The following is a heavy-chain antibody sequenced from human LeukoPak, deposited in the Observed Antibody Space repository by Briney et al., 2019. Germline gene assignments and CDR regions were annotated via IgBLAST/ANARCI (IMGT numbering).Heavy chain of an antibody. Sequence: GGSLRLSCAASGFTFNSYDMHWVRQATGKGLEWVSAIGTAGDTYYPGSVKGRFTISRENAKNSLYLQMNSLRAGDTAVYYCARRVAGRGYFDYWGQGTLVTVSS. V-gene: IGHV3-13*01. CDR3: ARRVAGRGYFDY. J-gene: IGHJ4*02. CDR1: GFTFNSYD. CDR2: IGTAGDT. D-gene: IGHD1-26*01.